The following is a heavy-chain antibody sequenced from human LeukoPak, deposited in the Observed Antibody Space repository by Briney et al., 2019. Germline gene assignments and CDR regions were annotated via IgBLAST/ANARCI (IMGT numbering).Heavy chain of an antibody. CDR1: GGSISSSNW. Sequence: SGTLSLTCAVSGGSISSSNWWSWVRQPPGKGLEWIGEIYHSGSTNYNPSLKSRVTISVDKSKNQFSLKLSSVTAADTAVYYCARFSSRPYYYYGMDVWGQGTTVTVPS. V-gene: IGHV4-4*02. CDR3: ARFSSRPYYYYGMDV. D-gene: IGHD6-13*01. CDR2: IYHSGST. J-gene: IGHJ6*02.